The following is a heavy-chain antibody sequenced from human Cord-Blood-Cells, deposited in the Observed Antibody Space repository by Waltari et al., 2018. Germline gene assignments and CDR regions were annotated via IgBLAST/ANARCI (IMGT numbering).Heavy chain of an antibody. D-gene: IGHD2-8*01. CDR2: INAGNGNT. Sequence: QVQLVQSGAEVKKPGASVKVSCKASGYTFTSYAMHWVRQAPGQRLEWMGWINAGNGNTKYSQKFQGRVTITRDTSASTAYMELSSLRSEDTAVYYCARDRCTNGVCYFDYWGQGTLVTVSS. V-gene: IGHV1-3*01. J-gene: IGHJ4*02. CDR3: ARDRCTNGVCYFDY. CDR1: GYTFTSYA.